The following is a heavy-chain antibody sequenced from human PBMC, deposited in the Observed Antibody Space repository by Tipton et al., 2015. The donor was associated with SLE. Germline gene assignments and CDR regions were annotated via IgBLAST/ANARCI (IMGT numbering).Heavy chain of an antibody. D-gene: IGHD1-26*01. Sequence: SLRLSCAASGSTFSSSWMHWVRQAPGKGLVWVSRINTDGSSTNYADSVKGRFTISRDNAKNTLYLQMNSLTAEDTAVYYCARALVGGNGAFDIWGQGTMVTASS. CDR3: ARALVGGNGAFDI. J-gene: IGHJ3*02. CDR1: GSTFSSSW. V-gene: IGHV3-74*01. CDR2: INTDGSST.